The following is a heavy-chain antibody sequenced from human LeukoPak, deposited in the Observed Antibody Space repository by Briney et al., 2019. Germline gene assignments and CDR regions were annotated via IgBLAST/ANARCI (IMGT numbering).Heavy chain of an antibody. CDR2: IDSGGNT. CDR1: GFTASNNY. V-gene: IGHV3-53*05. J-gene: IGHJ4*02. CDR3: ARGDSSGYYPFDY. D-gene: IGHD3-22*01. Sequence: SGSSLRLSCAASGFTASNNYMSWVRHAAERGLWMVSVIDSGGNTNYAETVKGRFTITRDTSKSTAYLQMNSLRSEDTAVYYCARGDSSGYYPFDYWGQGTLVTVSS.